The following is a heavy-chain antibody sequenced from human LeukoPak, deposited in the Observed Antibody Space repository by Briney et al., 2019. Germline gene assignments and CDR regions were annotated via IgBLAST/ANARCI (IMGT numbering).Heavy chain of an antibody. CDR2: ITTSSSFI. D-gene: IGHD3-10*01. CDR3: AKDGRRWKTYYYGSGSYPE. Sequence: GGSLRLSCAASGFTFITYSMNWVRQAPGKGLEWVSSITTSSSFIYYADSVKGRFTISRDNAKNSLYLQMNSLRAEDTAVYYCAKDGRRWKTYYYGSGSYPEWGQGTLVTVSS. CDR1: GFTFITYS. V-gene: IGHV3-21*01. J-gene: IGHJ4*02.